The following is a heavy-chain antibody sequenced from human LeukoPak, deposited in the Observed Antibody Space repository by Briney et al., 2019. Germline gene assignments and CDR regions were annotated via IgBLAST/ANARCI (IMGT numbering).Heavy chain of an antibody. J-gene: IGHJ5*02. D-gene: IGHD4-11*01. Sequence: GASVKVSCKASGYTFTSYDINWVRQATGQGLEWMGWMNPNSGNTGYAQKFQGRVTFTRNTSISTTYMEVSSLRSEDTAVYYCARGRESTVTTEWFDPWGQGTLVTVSS. CDR3: ARGRESTVTTEWFDP. V-gene: IGHV1-8*03. CDR2: MNPNSGNT. CDR1: GYTFTSYD.